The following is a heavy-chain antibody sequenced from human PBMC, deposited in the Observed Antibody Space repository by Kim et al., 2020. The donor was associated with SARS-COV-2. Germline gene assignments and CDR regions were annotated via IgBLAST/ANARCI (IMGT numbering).Heavy chain of an antibody. J-gene: IGHJ4*02. V-gene: IGHV3-15*01. D-gene: IGHD3-16*01. Sequence: GGSLRLSCEASGLTFSNAWMSWVRQAPGKGLEWVGRFKSKVDGGTIDYAAPVKGRFAISSADSTNTLYLQMNSLKIEDTAVYYCTTESGGGGSWGQGTLV. CDR1: GLTFSNAW. CDR2: FKSKVDGGTI. CDR3: TTESGGGGS.